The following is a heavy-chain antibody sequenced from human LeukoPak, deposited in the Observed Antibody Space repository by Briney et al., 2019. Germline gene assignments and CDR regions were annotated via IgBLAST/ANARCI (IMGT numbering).Heavy chain of an antibody. CDR3: ARGNSGYGNFDS. CDR2: SRIKTDGYIT. CDR1: GFIFSDHY. D-gene: IGHD3-9*01. Sequence: GGSLRLSCAVSGFIFSDHYLDWVRPPPGRGLEWVGRSRIKTDGYITQYAASVTGRFTISRDNAKNTLYLQMSSLRVEDTALYYCARGNSGYGNFDSWGQGTLVTVSS. V-gene: IGHV3-72*01. J-gene: IGHJ4*02.